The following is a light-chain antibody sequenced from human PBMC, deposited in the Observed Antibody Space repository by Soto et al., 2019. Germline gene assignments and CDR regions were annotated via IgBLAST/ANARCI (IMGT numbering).Light chain of an antibody. CDR1: QSVSNN. CDR3: QQYSIWRT. CDR2: GAS. V-gene: IGKV3D-15*01. Sequence: EIMLTQSPGTLSLPPGERDTLSCRASQSVSNNYLAWYQQKPGQAPRLLIYGASNRATGIPARFSGSGSGTEFTLTSSGVQSEDFAVYYCQQYSIWRTFGQGTNVDI. J-gene: IGKJ1*01.